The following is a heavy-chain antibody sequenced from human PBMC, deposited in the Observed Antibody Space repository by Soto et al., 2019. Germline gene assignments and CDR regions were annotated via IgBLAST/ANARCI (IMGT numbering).Heavy chain of an antibody. V-gene: IGHV3-7*01. CDR1: GFTFSSYL. Sequence: GGSLRLSCAASGFTFSSYLIGWVRQAPGKGLEWVANIKQDGSEKYYVDSVKGRFTIPRDNAKNSLYLQMNSLRAEDTAVYYCARGVGSFDFDYWGQGTLVTVSS. CDR2: IKQDGSEK. J-gene: IGHJ4*02. D-gene: IGHD2-15*01. CDR3: ARGVGSFDFDY.